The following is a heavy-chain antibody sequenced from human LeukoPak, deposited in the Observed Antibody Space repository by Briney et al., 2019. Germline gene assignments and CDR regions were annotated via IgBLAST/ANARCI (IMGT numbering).Heavy chain of an antibody. V-gene: IGHV4-59*01. D-gene: IGHD3-3*02. CDR2: IYYSGST. Sequence: SETLSLXCTVSGGSISSYYWSWIRRPPGKGLEWIGYIYYSGSTNYNPSLRSRVTISVDTSKNQFSLKLSSVTAADTAVYYCARDRILYYWGQGTLVTVSS. J-gene: IGHJ4*02. CDR1: GGSISSYY. CDR3: ARDRILYY.